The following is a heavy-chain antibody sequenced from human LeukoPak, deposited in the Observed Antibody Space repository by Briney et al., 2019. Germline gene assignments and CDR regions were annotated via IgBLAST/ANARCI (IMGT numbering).Heavy chain of an antibody. J-gene: IGHJ4*02. D-gene: IGHD6-19*01. CDR3: AKEKYSSGWYNG. Sequence: GGSLRLSCAASGFTFSSYGMHWVRQAPGKGLEWVSAISGSGGSTYYADSVKGRFTISRDNSKNTLYLQMNSLRAEDTAVYYCAKEKYSSGWYNGWGQGTLVTVSS. CDR1: GFTFSSYG. CDR2: ISGSGGST. V-gene: IGHV3-23*01.